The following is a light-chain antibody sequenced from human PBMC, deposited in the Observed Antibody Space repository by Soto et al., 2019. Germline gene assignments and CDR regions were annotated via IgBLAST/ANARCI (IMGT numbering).Light chain of an antibody. Sequence: DIVMTQSPDSLAVSLGERATINCKSSQRVLYSSNNKKYLAWYQQKPGQPPKLLIYWASTRESGVPDRFSGSGSGTDFTLTISSLQAEDVAVYYCQQYYSTPRTFGQGTKVEI. CDR2: WAS. CDR1: QRVLYSSNNKKY. V-gene: IGKV4-1*01. CDR3: QQYYSTPRT. J-gene: IGKJ1*01.